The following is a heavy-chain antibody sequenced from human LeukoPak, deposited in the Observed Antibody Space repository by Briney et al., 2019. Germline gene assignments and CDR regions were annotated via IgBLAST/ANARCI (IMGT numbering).Heavy chain of an antibody. CDR1: GFTFSNAW. CDR2: VKRKIDGETT. V-gene: IGHV3-15*01. J-gene: IGHJ4*02. Sequence: PGGSLRLSCAASGFTFSNAWMTWVRQAPGKGLEWVGRVKRKIDGETTDYAAAVKGRFAISRDDSKNTVYLQMNSLKTEDTALYYCTTDSAAYWGQGNLVTV. CDR3: TTDSAAY.